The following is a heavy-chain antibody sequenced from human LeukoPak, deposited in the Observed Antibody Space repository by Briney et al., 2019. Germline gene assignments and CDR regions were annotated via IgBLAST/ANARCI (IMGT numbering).Heavy chain of an antibody. CDR1: GFTFDDYA. CDR3: AMETSGSYPFDY. Sequence: GGSLRLSCAASGFTFDDYAMHWVRQAPGKGLEWVSGISWNSGSIGYADSVKGRFTISRDNAKNSLYLQMNSLRAEDTAVYYCAMETSGSYPFDYWGQGTLVTVSS. CDR2: ISWNSGSI. D-gene: IGHD3-10*01. V-gene: IGHV3-9*01. J-gene: IGHJ4*02.